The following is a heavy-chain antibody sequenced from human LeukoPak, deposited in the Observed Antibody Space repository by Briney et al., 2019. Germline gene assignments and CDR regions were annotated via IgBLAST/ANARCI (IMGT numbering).Heavy chain of an antibody. CDR1: GFTVSSNY. J-gene: IGHJ4*02. CDR2: IYSGGST. CDR3: ASYSHYYDSSGYFYY. V-gene: IGHV3-66*02. D-gene: IGHD3-22*01. Sequence: GGSLRLSCAASGFTVSSNYMSWVRQAPGKGLEWVSVIYSGGSTYYADSVKGRFTISRDNSKNTLYLRMNSLRAEDTAVYYCASYSHYYDSSGYFYYWGQGTLVTVSS.